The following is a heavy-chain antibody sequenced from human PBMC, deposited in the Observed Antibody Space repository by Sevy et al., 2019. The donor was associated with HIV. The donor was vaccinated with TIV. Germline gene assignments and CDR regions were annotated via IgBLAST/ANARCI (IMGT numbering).Heavy chain of an antibody. J-gene: IGHJ4*02. D-gene: IGHD3-16*02. V-gene: IGHV3-7*01. CDR3: ARRYFDV. Sequence: GGSLRLSCAASGFTFHTYWMQWVRQAPGKGLEWVANIRQDGNEIYNADSVKGRFPISRDNAMQSLYLEMNNLRVEDSGIYYCARRYFDVWGQGTLVTVSS. CDR2: IRQDGNEI. CDR1: GFTFHTYW.